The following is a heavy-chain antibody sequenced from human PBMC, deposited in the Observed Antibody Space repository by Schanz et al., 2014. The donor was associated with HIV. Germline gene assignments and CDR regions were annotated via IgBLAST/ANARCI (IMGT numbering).Heavy chain of an antibody. J-gene: IGHJ4*02. CDR3: AKAQWLRESSSFDY. V-gene: IGHV3-30*18. D-gene: IGHD5-12*01. Sequence: QVQLVESGGGVVQPGRSLRLSCAASGFTFRSHGVHWVRQAPGKGLEWVAVISYDGTYKYYADSVKGRFTISRDNSKNTLYLQMSSLRAEDTAVYYCAKAQWLRESSSFDYWGQGTLVTVSS. CDR1: GFTFRSHG. CDR2: ISYDGTYK.